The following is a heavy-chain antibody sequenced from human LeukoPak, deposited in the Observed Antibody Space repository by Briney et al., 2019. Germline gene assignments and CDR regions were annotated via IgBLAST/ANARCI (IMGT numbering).Heavy chain of an antibody. Sequence: GGSLRLSCAASGFTVSSNYMGWVRQAPGKGLEWVSVIYSGGSTYYADSVKGRFTISRDNSKNTLYLQMNSLRAEDTAVYYCAGGKPYYDSSGSDYWGQGTLVTVSS. D-gene: IGHD3-22*01. CDR1: GFTVSSNY. CDR2: IYSGGST. CDR3: AGGKPYYDSSGSDY. V-gene: IGHV3-53*01. J-gene: IGHJ4*02.